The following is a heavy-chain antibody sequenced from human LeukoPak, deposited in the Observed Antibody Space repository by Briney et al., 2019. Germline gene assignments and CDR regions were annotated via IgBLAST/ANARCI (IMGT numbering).Heavy chain of an antibody. D-gene: IGHD6-19*01. J-gene: IGHJ4*02. CDR1: GFTFSAYA. V-gene: IGHV3-23*01. Sequence: GGSLRLSCAASGFTFSAYAMSWVRQAPGKGLQWVSGFNGISGSGDTTQYADSVKGRFTISRDNSKNTLYLQMNSLRAEDTAVYYCAKDPGGWYESLPYYFDYWGQGTLVTVSS. CDR2: FNGISGSGDTT. CDR3: AKDPGGWYESLPYYFDY.